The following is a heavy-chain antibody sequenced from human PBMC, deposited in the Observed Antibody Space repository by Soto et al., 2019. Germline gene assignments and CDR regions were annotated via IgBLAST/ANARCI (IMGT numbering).Heavy chain of an antibody. J-gene: IGHJ4*02. Sequence: ASVKVSCKASGFTFINSAIQWVRQARGQRLEWMGWIVVGSGHINYAQKFQERLSITRDMSASTAYMELRSLRDDDTAMYYCARTGDNNYYFDFWGQGTPVTVSS. CDR1: GFTFINSA. CDR2: IVVGSGHI. D-gene: IGHD1-1*01. V-gene: IGHV1-58*02. CDR3: ARTGDNNYYFDF.